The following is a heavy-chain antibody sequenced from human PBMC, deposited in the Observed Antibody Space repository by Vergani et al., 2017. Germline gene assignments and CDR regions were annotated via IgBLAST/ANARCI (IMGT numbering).Heavy chain of an antibody. Sequence: QVQLVQSGAEVKKPGASVKVSCKASGYTFTSYGISWVRQAPGQGLEWMGWISAYNGNTNSAQKLQGRVTMTTDTSTDTAYMELSSLRSEDTAVYYCATYDLAYYDSSGYPSGGFDPWGQGTLVTVSS. CDR3: ATYDLAYYDSSGYPSGGFDP. J-gene: IGHJ5*02. CDR1: GYTFTSYG. D-gene: IGHD3-22*01. V-gene: IGHV1-18*01. CDR2: ISAYNGNT.